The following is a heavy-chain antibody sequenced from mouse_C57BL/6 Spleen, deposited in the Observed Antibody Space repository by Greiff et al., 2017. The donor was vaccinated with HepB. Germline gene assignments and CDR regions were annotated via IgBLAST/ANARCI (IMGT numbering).Heavy chain of an antibody. D-gene: IGHD2-4*01. CDR3: AREGAYDYDPYFDY. CDR2: IYPRSGNT. J-gene: IGHJ2*01. CDR1: GYTFTSYG. Sequence: VQLQQSGAELARPGASVKLSCKASGYTFTSYGISWVKQRTGQGLEWIGEIYPRSGNTYYNEKFKGKATLTADKSSSTAYMELRSLTSEDSAVYFCAREGAYDYDPYFDYWGQGTTLTVSS. V-gene: IGHV1-81*01.